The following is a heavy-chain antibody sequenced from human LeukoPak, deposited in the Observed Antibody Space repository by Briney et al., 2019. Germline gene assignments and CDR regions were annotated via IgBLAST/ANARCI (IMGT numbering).Heavy chain of an antibody. CDR1: GYTFTSYG. J-gene: IGHJ4*02. V-gene: IGHV1-18*01. Sequence: EASVKVSCKASGYTFTSYGISWVRQAPGQALEWMGWISAYNGNTNYAQKLQGRVTMTTDTSTSTAYMELRSLRSDDTAVYYCARMLVLGELDYWGQGTLVTVSS. CDR2: ISAYNGNT. CDR3: ARMLVLGELDY. D-gene: IGHD1-26*01.